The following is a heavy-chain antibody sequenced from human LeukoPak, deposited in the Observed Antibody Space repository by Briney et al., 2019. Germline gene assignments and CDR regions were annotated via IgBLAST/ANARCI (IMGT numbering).Heavy chain of an antibody. D-gene: IGHD6-6*01. CDR2: IYYSGST. V-gene: IGHV4-59*12. CDR3: ARGRAIAARPRGADY. J-gene: IGHJ4*02. CDR1: GGSISSYY. Sequence: SETLSLTCTVSGGSISSYYWSWIRQPPGKGLEWIGYIYYSGSTNYNPSLKSRVTISVDTSKNQFSLKLSSVTAADTAVYYCARGRAIAARPRGADYWGQGTLVTVSS.